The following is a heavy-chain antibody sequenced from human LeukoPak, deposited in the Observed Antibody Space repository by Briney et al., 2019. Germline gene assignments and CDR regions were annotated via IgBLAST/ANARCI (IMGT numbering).Heavy chain of an antibody. D-gene: IGHD6-13*01. Sequence: ASVNVSCKVSGYTLTELSMHWVRQAPGKGLEWMGRFDPEDGETIYAQKFQGRVTMTEDTSTNTAYMELSSLRSEDTAVYYCATQQLVRFVLRFQHWGQGTLVTVSS. J-gene: IGHJ1*01. CDR2: FDPEDGET. CDR1: GYTLTELS. V-gene: IGHV1-24*01. CDR3: ATQQLVRFVLRFQH.